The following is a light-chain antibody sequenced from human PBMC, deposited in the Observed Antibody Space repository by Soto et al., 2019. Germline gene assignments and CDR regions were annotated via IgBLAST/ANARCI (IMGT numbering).Light chain of an antibody. CDR2: GAS. J-gene: IGKJ2*01. V-gene: IGKV3D-20*02. Sequence: IVLTQSPAILALSPGDRATLSCRASQSVSSSYLAWYQHKPGQAPRLLIHGASSRVTGIPDRFSGSGSGTDFTLTITRLEPEDFAVYYCQQRSTWPPAFGQGTKLEIK. CDR1: QSVSSSY. CDR3: QQRSTWPPA.